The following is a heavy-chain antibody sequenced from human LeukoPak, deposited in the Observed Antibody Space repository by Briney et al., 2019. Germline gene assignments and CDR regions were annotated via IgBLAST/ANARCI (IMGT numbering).Heavy chain of an antibody. CDR1: GFTFSSYW. CDR3: ARDSYYYDDRGSHYYGIDV. D-gene: IGHD3-22*01. J-gene: IGHJ6*02. Sequence: GGSLILSCGASGFTFSSYWMHWVRQAPGKGLVWVSRIKSDGSRTDYADSVKGRFIISRDNAKNTLYLQMSSLRVEDTAVYYCARDSYYYDDRGSHYYGIDVWGHGTTVTVSS. V-gene: IGHV3-74*01. CDR2: IKSDGSRT.